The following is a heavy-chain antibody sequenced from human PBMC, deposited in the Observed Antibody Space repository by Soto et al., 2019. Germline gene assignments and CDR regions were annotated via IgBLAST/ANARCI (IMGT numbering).Heavy chain of an antibody. CDR3: ARLGRQGGTSLRYFDWLFDY. D-gene: IGHD3-9*01. Sequence: SETLSLTCTVSGGSISSSSYYWGWIRQPPGKGLEWIGSIYYSGSTYYNPSLKSRVTISVDTSKNQFSLKLSSVTAADTAVYYCARLGRQGGTSLRYFDWLFDYWGQGTLVTVSS. CDR2: IYYSGST. CDR1: GGSISSSSYY. V-gene: IGHV4-39*01. J-gene: IGHJ4*02.